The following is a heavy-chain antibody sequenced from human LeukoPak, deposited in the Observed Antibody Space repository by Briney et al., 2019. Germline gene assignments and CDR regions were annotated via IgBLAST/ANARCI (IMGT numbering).Heavy chain of an antibody. D-gene: IGHD6-13*01. CDR2: ISYDGSNK. J-gene: IGHJ6*02. Sequence: GRSLRLSCAASGFTFSSYAMHWVRQAPGKGLEWVAVISYDGSNKYYADSVKGRFTISRDNSKNTLYLQMNSLRAEDTAVYYCARDLGGKSSSWYLTGYYYYGMDVWGQGTTVTVSS. CDR1: GFTFSSYA. CDR3: ARDLGGKSSSWYLTGYYYYGMDV. V-gene: IGHV3-30-3*01.